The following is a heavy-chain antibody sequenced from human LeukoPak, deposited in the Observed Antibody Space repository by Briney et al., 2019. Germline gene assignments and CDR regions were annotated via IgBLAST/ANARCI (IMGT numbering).Heavy chain of an antibody. D-gene: IGHD5-12*01. CDR2: ISGSGGST. CDR1: GFTFSSYA. CDR3: EKEEGEWLWSRYYYYYGMDV. V-gene: IGHV3-23*01. J-gene: IGHJ6*02. Sequence: GGSLRLSCAASGFTFSSYAMSWVRQAPGKGLEWVSAISGSGGSTYYADSVKGRFAISRDNSKNTLYLQMNSLRAENTAVYYCEKEEGEWLWSRYYYYYGMDVWGQGTTVTVSS.